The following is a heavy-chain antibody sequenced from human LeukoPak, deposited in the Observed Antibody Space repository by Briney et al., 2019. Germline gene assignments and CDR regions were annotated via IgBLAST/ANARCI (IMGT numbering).Heavy chain of an antibody. CDR3: ARHFSPFSYDSSGHYPTYFDY. V-gene: IGHV4-4*09. CDR1: GGSISRYY. J-gene: IGHJ4*02. D-gene: IGHD3-22*01. CDR2: IYTSGST. Sequence: SETLSLTCTVSGGSISRYYWSWIRQPPGKGLEWIGYIYTSGSTNYNPSLKSRVTISVDTSKNQFSLKLSSVTAADTAVYYCARHFSPFSYDSSGHYPTYFDYWGQGTLVTVSS.